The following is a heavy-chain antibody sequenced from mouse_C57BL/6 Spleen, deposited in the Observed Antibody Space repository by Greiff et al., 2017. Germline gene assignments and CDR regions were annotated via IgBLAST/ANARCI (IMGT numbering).Heavy chain of an antibody. CDR1: GYTFTDYN. D-gene: IGHD2-3*01. V-gene: IGHV1-18*01. J-gene: IGHJ3*01. Sequence: VHVKQSGPELVKPGASVKIPCKASGYTFTDYNMDWVKQSHGKSLEWIGDINPNNGGTIYNQKFKGKATLTVDKSSSTAYMELRSLTSEDTAVYYCARNGGYDGYNVGFAYWGQGTLVTVSA. CDR2: INPNNGGT. CDR3: ARNGGYDGYNVGFAY.